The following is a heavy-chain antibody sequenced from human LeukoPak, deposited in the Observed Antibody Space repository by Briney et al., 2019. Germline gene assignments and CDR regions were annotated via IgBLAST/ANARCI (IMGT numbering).Heavy chain of an antibody. CDR1: GFTFSSYW. D-gene: IGHD6-13*01. CDR3: FTIAAG. J-gene: IGHJ4*02. CDR2: INGDGSST. V-gene: IGHV3-74*01. Sequence: QPGGSLRLSCAASGFTFSSYWMHWVRQAPGKGLVWVSRINGDGSSTSYADSVKGRFTISRDNAKNTLYLQMNSLRAEDTAVYYCFTIAAGGGQGTLVTVSS.